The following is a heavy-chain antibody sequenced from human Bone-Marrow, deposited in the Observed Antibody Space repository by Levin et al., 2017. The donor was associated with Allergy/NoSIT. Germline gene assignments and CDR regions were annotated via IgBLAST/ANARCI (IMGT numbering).Heavy chain of an antibody. CDR2: ISGSGGST. CDR3: AKEGGIVVVVAATHNWFDP. CDR1: GFTFSSYA. Sequence: GESLKISCAASGFTFSSYAMSWVRQAPGKGLEWVSAISGSGGSTYYADSVKGRFTISRDNSKNTLYLQMNSLRAEDTAVYYCAKEGGIVVVVAATHNWFDPWGQGTLVTVSS. J-gene: IGHJ5*02. V-gene: IGHV3-23*01. D-gene: IGHD2-15*01.